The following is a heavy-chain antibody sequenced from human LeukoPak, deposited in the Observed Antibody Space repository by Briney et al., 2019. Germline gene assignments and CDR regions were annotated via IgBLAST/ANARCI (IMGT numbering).Heavy chain of an antibody. D-gene: IGHD3-10*01. J-gene: IGHJ4*02. V-gene: IGHV1-69*13. CDR2: IIPIFGTA. CDR1: GGTFSSYA. CDR3: ARDRRAHMVRGVIIGY. Sequence: SVKVSCKASGGTFSSYAISWVRQAPGQGLEWMGGIIPIFGTANCAQKFQGRVTITADESTSTAYMELSSLRSEDTAVYYCARDRRAHMVRGVIIGYWGQGTLVTVSS.